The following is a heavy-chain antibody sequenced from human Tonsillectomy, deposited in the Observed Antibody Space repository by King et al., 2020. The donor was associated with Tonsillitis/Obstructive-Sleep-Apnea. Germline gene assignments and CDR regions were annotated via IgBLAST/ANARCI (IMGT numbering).Heavy chain of an antibody. V-gene: IGHV4-59*01. CDR3: AREGAVMNAFAI. D-gene: IGHD2-8*01. CDR1: GGSISSYY. CDR2: IYYSGST. Sequence: LQLQESGPGLVKPSETLSLTCTVSGGSISSYYWSWIRQPPGKGLECIGYIYYSGSTNYNPSLKSRVTISVDTSKNQFSLKRSSVTAADTAVYYCAREGAVMNAFAIWGQGTMVTVSS. J-gene: IGHJ3*02.